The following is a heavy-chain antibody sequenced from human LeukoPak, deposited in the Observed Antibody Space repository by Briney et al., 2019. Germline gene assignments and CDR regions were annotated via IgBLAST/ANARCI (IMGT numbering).Heavy chain of an antibody. CDR2: ITSTGSST. Sequence: GGSLRLSCAASGFTFSNFAMSWVRQAPGKGLEWVSAITSTGSSTYYADSVKGRFTISRDNSKITLYLQMNSLRAEDTAVYYCAKAHGYYCSSTSCLPHYWGQGTLVTVSS. D-gene: IGHD2-2*01. J-gene: IGHJ4*02. V-gene: IGHV3-23*01. CDR1: GFTFSNFA. CDR3: AKAHGYYCSSTSCLPHY.